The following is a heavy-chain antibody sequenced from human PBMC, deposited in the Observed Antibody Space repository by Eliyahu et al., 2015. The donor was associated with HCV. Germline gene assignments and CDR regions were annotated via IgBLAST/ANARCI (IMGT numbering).Heavy chain of an antibody. CDR1: GYTFYQLW. J-gene: IGHJ4*02. D-gene: IGHD2-2*01. CDR3: ASGYCSSTSCRRFDY. V-gene: IGHV1-18*01. Sequence: QVQLVQSGAQVKKPGASVKVSCKASGYTFYQLWYQLGATGPWPGPGGMGLVRGFHGNTNYAQKLQGRVTMTTDTSTSTAYMELRSLRSDDTAVYYCASGYCSSTSCRRFDYWGQGTLVTVSS. CDR2: VRGFHGNT.